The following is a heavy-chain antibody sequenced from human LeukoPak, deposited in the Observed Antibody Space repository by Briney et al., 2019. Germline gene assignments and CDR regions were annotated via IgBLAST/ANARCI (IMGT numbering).Heavy chain of an antibody. D-gene: IGHD2-21*01. CDR1: GFSFSSFS. J-gene: IGHJ4*02. CDR3: ARDYGGDFDY. CDR2: ISSSSSTI. Sequence: GGSLRLSCAASGFSFSSFSMNWVRQAPGKGLEWVSYISSSSSTIYYADSVNGRFTISRDNGKNSLFLHMNSLTAEDTAVYYCARDYGGDFDYWGQGTLVAVSS. V-gene: IGHV3-48*01.